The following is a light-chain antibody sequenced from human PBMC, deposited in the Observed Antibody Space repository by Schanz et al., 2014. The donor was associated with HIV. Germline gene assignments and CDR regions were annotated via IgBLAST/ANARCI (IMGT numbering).Light chain of an antibody. CDR1: RSDVGNYNY. J-gene: IGLJ1*01. Sequence: QSALTQPASVSGSPGQSITISCTGTRSDVGNYNYVSWYQQHPGKAPKLIIYDVNRPSGVSNRFSGSKSGNTASLTISGLQAEDEADYYCAAWDDSLNGFHVFGPGTKLTVL. V-gene: IGLV2-14*03. CDR2: DV. CDR3: AAWDDSLNGFHV.